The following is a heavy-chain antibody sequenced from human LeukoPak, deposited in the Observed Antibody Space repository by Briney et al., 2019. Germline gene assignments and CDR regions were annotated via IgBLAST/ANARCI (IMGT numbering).Heavy chain of an antibody. D-gene: IGHD2-2*01. CDR2: INPSGGST. Sequence: ASVKVSCKASGYTFTSYYMNWVRQAPGQGLEWMGIINPSGGSTSYAQKFQGRVTMTRDTSTSTVYMELSSLRSEDTAVYYCARGHCSSTSCYESDAFDIWGQGTMVTVSS. J-gene: IGHJ3*02. V-gene: IGHV1-46*01. CDR1: GYTFTSYY. CDR3: ARGHCSSTSCYESDAFDI.